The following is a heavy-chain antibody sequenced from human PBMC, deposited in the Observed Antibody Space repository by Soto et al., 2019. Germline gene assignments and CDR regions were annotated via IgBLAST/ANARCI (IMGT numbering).Heavy chain of an antibody. V-gene: IGHV4-34*01. J-gene: IGHJ6*03. CDR2: INHLGSI. CDR3: ARGGISHWAYFYYMDV. CDR1: GGSLSDYF. Sequence: PSETLSLTCVVSGGSLSDYFWSWIRQPPGMALEWIGEINHLGSINYNPSLKSRVTMSVDPSKNQFSLTLNSVTAADTATYYCARGGISHWAYFYYMDVWDRGTTVTVSS. D-gene: IGHD2-21*01.